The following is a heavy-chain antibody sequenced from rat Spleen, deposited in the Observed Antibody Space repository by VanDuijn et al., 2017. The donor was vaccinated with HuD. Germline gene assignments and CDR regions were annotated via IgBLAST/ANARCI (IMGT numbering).Heavy chain of an antibody. D-gene: IGHD1-2*01. CDR1: SYSITSNY. CDR3: AIEDSSPVMDA. Sequence: EVQLQESGPGLVKPSQSLSLTCSVTSYSITSNYWGWIRKFPGNKMEWLGYISYSDSTNYNPSLRSRISITRDTSKNQFFLQLNSVTTEDTATYYCAIEDSSPVMDAWGQGASVTVSS. V-gene: IGHV3-1*01. J-gene: IGHJ4*01. CDR2: ISYSDST.